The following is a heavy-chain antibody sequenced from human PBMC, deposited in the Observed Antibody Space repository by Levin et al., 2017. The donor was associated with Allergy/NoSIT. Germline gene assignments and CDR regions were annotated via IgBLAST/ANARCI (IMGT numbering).Heavy chain of an antibody. V-gene: IGHV4-61*01. CDR2: INYRGVT. J-gene: IGHJ6*02. CDR3: ARNRIIVSGGNDYYYGMDV. D-gene: IGHD5/OR15-5a*01. CDR1: GGSVSSGTYY. Sequence: SETLSLTCSVSGGSVSSGTYYWSWIRRPPGKGLEWIGYINYRGVTKYNPSLKSRVTISVDTSKNEFSLKVTSVTAADTAVYCCARNRIIVSGGNDYYYGMDVWGQGTTVTVSS.